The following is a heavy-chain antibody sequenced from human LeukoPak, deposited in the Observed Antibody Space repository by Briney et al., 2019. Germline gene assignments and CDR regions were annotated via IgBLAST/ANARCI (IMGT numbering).Heavy chain of an antibody. Sequence: SETLSLTCTVSGGSISSGDSYWSWIRQHPEKGLEWIGYFYNSGYYNPSLKSRVTISVDTSKNQFSLKLSSVTAADTAVYYCARHGPPHYYDSSGHPFDYWGQGTLVTVSS. D-gene: IGHD3-22*01. CDR3: ARHGPPHYYDSSGHPFDY. CDR2: FYNSG. V-gene: IGHV4-30-4*08. CDR1: GGSISSGDSY. J-gene: IGHJ4*02.